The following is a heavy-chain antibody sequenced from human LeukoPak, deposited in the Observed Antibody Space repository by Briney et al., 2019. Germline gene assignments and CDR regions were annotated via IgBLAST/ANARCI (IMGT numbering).Heavy chain of an antibody. CDR2: ISGSGGST. CDR3: AKVEVGPYGLYYFDY. Sequence: PGGSLRLSCAASGFTFSSYAMSWVRQAPGKGLEWVSAISGSGGSTYYADSVKGRFTISRDDSKNTLYLQMNSLRAEDTAVYYCAKVEVGPYGLYYFDYWGQGTQVTVSS. D-gene: IGHD3-10*01. J-gene: IGHJ4*02. CDR1: GFTFSSYA. V-gene: IGHV3-23*01.